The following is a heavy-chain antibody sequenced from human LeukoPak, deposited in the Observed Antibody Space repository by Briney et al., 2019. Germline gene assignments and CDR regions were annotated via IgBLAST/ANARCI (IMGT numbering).Heavy chain of an antibody. Sequence: PGGSLRLSCAPSGFTFRSYWMHWVSHAPGKGLVWVSRINSDGRSTIYADSVKGRFTISRDNAKNTLYLQMNSLRAEDTAVYHCARDRGGSAFDIWGQGTMVTVSS. CDR2: INSDGRST. D-gene: IGHD3-10*01. CDR1: GFTFRSYW. J-gene: IGHJ3*02. V-gene: IGHV3-74*01. CDR3: ARDRGGSAFDI.